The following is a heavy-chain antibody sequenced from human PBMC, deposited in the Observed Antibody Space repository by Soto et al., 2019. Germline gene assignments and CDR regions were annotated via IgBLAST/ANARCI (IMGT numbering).Heavy chain of an antibody. J-gene: IGHJ5*02. D-gene: IGHD4-17*01. CDR3: ARDRDDYGDPPNYNRFDP. Sequence: ASVKVSCKASGCTFTSDYMHWVRQAPVQGLELMVIINPSGGRTSHAQKFQGRVPMTRSTSTNPVNMGLGSLRSGNAAVHYCARDRDDYGDPPNYNRFDPWGQGTLVTVS. CDR1: GCTFTSDY. V-gene: IGHV1-46*01. CDR2: INPSGGRT.